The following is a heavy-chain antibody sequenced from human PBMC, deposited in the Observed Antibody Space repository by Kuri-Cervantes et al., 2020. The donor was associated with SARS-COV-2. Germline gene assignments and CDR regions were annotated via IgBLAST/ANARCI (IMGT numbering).Heavy chain of an antibody. D-gene: IGHD1-1*01. Sequence: GGSLRLSCSASGFTFSSYAMHWVRQAPGKGLEYVSAISSNGGSTYYADSVKGRFTLSRDNAKNMLFLQMNSLRAEDTAVYYCVRGGDHWNFDYWGQGTLVTVSS. CDR2: ISSNGGST. CDR3: VRGGDHWNFDY. J-gene: IGHJ4*02. CDR1: GFTFSSYA. V-gene: IGHV3-64*04.